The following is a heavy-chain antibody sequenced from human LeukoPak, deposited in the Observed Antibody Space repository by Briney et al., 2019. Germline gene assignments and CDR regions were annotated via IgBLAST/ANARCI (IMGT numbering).Heavy chain of an antibody. CDR3: ARGGSGYALNWFDP. CDR1: GGSIGSYY. V-gene: IGHV4-59*01. CDR2: FYYTGST. J-gene: IGHJ5*02. Sequence: PSETLSLTCTVSGGSIGSYYWSWIRQPPGKGLEWIGYFYYTGSTNYNPSLKSRVTISVDTSKNQFSLKLSSVTAADTAVYYCARGGSGYALNWFDPWGQGTLVTVSS. D-gene: IGHD5-12*01.